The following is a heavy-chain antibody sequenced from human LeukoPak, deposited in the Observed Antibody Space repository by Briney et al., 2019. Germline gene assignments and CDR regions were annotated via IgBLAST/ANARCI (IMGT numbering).Heavy chain of an antibody. Sequence: GGSLRLSCAASGFTFSSYAMSWVRQAPGKGLEWVSSISSSSSYIYYADSVKGRLTISRDNAKNSLYLQMNSLRAEDTAVYYCASTLMARDYWGQGTLVTVSS. J-gene: IGHJ4*02. CDR1: GFTFSSYA. D-gene: IGHD3-10*01. V-gene: IGHV3-21*01. CDR2: ISSSSSYI. CDR3: ASTLMARDY.